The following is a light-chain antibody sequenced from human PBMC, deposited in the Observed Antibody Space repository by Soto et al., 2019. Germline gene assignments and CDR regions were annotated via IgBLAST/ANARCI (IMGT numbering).Light chain of an antibody. CDR2: GTS. V-gene: IGKV3-20*01. CDR3: QQYDSSWT. Sequence: EIVLTQSPGTLSLSPGERATLSCRASQSISSTFLAWYQHKPGQAPRVLIYGTSRRASGIPDRFSGGGSGTEFPLTISRLEPEDFAVYYCQQYDSSWTFGQGTKVEVK. CDR1: QSISSTF. J-gene: IGKJ1*01.